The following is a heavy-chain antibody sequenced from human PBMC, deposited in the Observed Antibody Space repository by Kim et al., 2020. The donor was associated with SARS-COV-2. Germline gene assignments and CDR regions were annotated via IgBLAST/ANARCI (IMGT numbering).Heavy chain of an antibody. CDR2: INHSGST. CDR3: ARLYVDIVATIFGARIPVYYFDY. Sequence: SETLSLTCAVYGGSFSGYYWSWIRQPPGKGLEWIGEINHSGSTNYNPSLKSRVTISVDTSKNQFSLKLSSVTAADTAVYYCARLYVDIVATIFGARIPVYYFDYWGQGTLVTVSS. D-gene: IGHD5-12*01. V-gene: IGHV4-34*01. CDR1: GGSFSGYY. J-gene: IGHJ4*02.